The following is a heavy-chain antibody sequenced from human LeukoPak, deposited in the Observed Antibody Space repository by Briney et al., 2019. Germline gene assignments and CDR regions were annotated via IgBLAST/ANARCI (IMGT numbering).Heavy chain of an antibody. CDR3: AKDLGWELPAEAY. D-gene: IGHD1-26*01. CDR1: GFTFKNYV. Sequence: GGSLRLSCVASGFTFKNYVMNWVRQAPGKGLEWLATIYGSGVSISYADSVRGRFTISRDNSNNTLYLQMNSLRAEDTAMYYCAKDLGWELPAEAYWGQGILVTVSS. J-gene: IGHJ4*02. V-gene: IGHV3-23*01. CDR2: IYGSGVSI.